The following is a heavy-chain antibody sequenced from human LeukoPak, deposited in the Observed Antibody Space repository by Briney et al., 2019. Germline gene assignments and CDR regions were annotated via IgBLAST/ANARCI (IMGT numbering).Heavy chain of an antibody. J-gene: IGHJ4*02. CDR2: ISAYNGNT. CDR1: GYTFTSYG. D-gene: IGHD3-10*01. CDR3: ARDGFGELLLPSYYFDY. Sequence: GASVKVSCKASGYTFTSYGISWVRQAPGQGLEWMGWISAYNGNTNYAQKLQGRVTMTTDTSTSTAYMELRSLRSDDTAVCYCARDGFGELLLPSYYFDYWGQGTLVTVSS. V-gene: IGHV1-18*04.